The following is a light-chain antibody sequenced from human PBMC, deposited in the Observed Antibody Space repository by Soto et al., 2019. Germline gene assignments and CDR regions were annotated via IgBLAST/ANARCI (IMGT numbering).Light chain of an antibody. J-gene: IGLJ1*01. CDR3: SSYTSRTTYV. V-gene: IGLV2-14*01. Sequence: QSVLTQPASVSGSPGQSITISCTGTSSDVGGYIYVSWYQQHPGKAPKLMIYEVSNRPSGVSFRFSGSKSGNTASLTISGLQAEDEADYYCSSYTSRTTYVFGTGTKVTVL. CDR2: EVS. CDR1: SSDVGGYIY.